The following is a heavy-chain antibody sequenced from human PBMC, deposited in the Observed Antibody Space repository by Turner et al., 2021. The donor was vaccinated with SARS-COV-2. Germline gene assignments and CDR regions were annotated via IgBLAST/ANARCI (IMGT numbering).Heavy chain of an antibody. CDR3: ARLIDTAMDYYGMDV. CDR2: IYYSGIT. CDR1: DGSISSSSYY. D-gene: IGHD5-18*01. V-gene: IGHV4-39*01. J-gene: IGHJ6*02. Sequence: QLQLQESGPGLVKPSDTLSLTCFCSDGSISSSSYYWGWLRQPPGKGLGWIGNIYYSGITYYNPSLKSRVTISVDTSKNQFSLKRTSVTAADTAVYYCARLIDTAMDYYGMDVWGQGTTVTVSS.